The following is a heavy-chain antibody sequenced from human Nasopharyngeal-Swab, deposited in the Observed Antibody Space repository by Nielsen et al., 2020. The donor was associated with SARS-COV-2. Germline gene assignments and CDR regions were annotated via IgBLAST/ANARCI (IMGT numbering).Heavy chain of an antibody. J-gene: IGHJ3*02. Sequence: VRQAPGKGLEWVANIKQDGSEKYYVDSVKGRFTISRDNAKNSLYLQMNGLRAEDTAVYYCARNILTGYYSSDAFDIWGQGTMVTVSS. CDR3: ARNILTGYYSSDAFDI. V-gene: IGHV3-7*01. CDR2: IKQDGSEK. D-gene: IGHD3-9*01.